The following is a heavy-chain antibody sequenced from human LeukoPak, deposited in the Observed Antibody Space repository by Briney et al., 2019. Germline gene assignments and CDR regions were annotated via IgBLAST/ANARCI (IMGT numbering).Heavy chain of an antibody. CDR3: ARVPPEYCGGDCYPFDY. J-gene: IGHJ4*02. CDR2: IWYDGSNK. V-gene: IGHV3-33*01. Sequence: GGSLRLSCAASGFTFSSYGMHWVRQAPGKGLEWVAVIWYDGSNKYYADSVKGRFTISRDNAKNSLYLQMNSLRAEDTAVYYCARVPPEYCGGDCYPFDYWGQGTLVTVSS. CDR1: GFTFSSYG. D-gene: IGHD2-21*02.